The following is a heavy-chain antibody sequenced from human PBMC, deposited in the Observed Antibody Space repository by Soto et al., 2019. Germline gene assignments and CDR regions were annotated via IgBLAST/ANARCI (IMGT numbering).Heavy chain of an antibody. CDR3: AKRYGSGSLSNYMDV. Sequence: PGGSLRLSCATSGFTFSIYAMSWVRQAPGKGLEWVSAISGSGGSTYYADSVKGRFTISRDNSKNTLYLQMNSLRAEDTAVYYCAKRYGSGSLSNYMDVWGKGTKVTVSS. J-gene: IGHJ6*03. D-gene: IGHD3-10*01. CDR2: ISGSGGST. V-gene: IGHV3-23*01. CDR1: GFTFSIYA.